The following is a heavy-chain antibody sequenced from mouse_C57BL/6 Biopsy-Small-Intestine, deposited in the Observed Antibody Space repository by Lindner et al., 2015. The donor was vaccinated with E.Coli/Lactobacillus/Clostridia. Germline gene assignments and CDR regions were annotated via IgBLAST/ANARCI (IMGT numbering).Heavy chain of an antibody. V-gene: IGHV1-75*01. CDR1: GYTFTDYY. D-gene: IGHD2-1*01. CDR3: ARSGNHAYYYAMDY. CDR2: IFPGSGST. Sequence: VQLQESGPELVKPGASVKISYKASGYTFTDYYINWVKQRPGQGLEWIGWIFPGSGSTYYNEKFKGKATLTVDKSSSTAYMLLSSLTSEDSAVYFCARSGNHAYYYAMDYWGQGTSVTVSS. J-gene: IGHJ4*01.